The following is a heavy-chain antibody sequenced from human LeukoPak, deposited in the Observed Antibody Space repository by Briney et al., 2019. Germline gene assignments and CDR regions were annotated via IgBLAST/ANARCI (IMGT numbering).Heavy chain of an antibody. CDR3: AREKDIVLMVRGYNWFDP. D-gene: IGHD2-8*01. J-gene: IGHJ5*02. Sequence: GSSVKVSCKASGGTFSSYAISWVRQAPGQGLEWMGGIIPIFGTANYAQKFQGRVTITADKSTSTAYMELSSLRSEDTAVYYCAREKDIVLMVRGYNWFDPWGQGTLVTVSS. CDR1: GGTFSSYA. CDR2: IIPIFGTA. V-gene: IGHV1-69*06.